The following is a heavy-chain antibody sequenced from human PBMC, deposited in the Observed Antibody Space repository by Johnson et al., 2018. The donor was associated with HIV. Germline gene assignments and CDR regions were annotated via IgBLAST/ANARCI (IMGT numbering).Heavy chain of an antibody. J-gene: IGHJ3*02. D-gene: IGHD6-6*01. V-gene: IGHV3-NL1*01. CDR2: INWNGGST. CDR1: GFTFSSYD. CDR3: AAAEYDAFDI. Sequence: QVQLVESGGGLVQPGGSLRLSCAASGFTFSSYDMHWVRQAPGKGLEWVSAINWNGGSTTYADSVKGRFIISRDNSKNTLYLQMNSLRAEDTAVYYCAAAEYDAFDIWGQGTMVTVSS.